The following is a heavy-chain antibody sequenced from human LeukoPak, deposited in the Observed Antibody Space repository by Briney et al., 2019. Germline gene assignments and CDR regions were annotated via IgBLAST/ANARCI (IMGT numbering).Heavy chain of an antibody. J-gene: IGHJ4*02. CDR3: ARLAVADADFDY. CDR1: GYTFTGYY. Sequence: ASVKVSCKASGYTFTGYYMHWVRQAPGQGLEWMGWINPNSGGTNYAQKFQGRVTMTRDTSISTAYMELSRLRSEDTAVYYCARLAVADADFDYWGQGTLVTVSS. V-gene: IGHV1-2*02. D-gene: IGHD6-19*01. CDR2: INPNSGGT.